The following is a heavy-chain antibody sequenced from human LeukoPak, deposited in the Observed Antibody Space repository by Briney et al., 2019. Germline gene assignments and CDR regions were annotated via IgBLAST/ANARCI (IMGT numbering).Heavy chain of an antibody. Sequence: SETLSLTCAVYGVSFSGYYWSWLRQPPGKGLEWIGEINHSGSTNYNPSLKSRVTISVDTSKNQFSLKLSSVTAADTAVYYCARGDSSGWYGWAFDYWGQGTLVTVSS. V-gene: IGHV4-34*01. CDR3: ARGDSSGWYGWAFDY. CDR2: INHSGST. J-gene: IGHJ4*02. CDR1: GVSFSGYY. D-gene: IGHD6-19*01.